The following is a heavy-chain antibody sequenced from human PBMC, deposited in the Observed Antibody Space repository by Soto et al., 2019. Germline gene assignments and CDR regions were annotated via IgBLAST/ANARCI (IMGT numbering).Heavy chain of an antibody. Sequence: QVQLVQSGPEVKKPGASVKVSCKASGYSFTRYGFSWVRQAPGQGLEWMGWISPYNGVKQFSQKIQDRFTMTTDTSRSTATMELRSLRSDDTAVYYCARDGYGGNSVDFWGQGTLVTVSS. CDR3: ARDGYGGNSVDF. J-gene: IGHJ4*02. CDR1: GYSFTRYG. CDR2: ISPYNGVK. D-gene: IGHD4-17*01. V-gene: IGHV1-18*01.